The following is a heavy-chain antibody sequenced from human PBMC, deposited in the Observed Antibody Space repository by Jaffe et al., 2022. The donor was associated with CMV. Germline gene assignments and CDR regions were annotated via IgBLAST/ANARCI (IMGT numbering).Heavy chain of an antibody. CDR2: ISSSSSYI. CDR1: GFTFSSYS. CDR3: ASGWYEKTGGFDY. D-gene: IGHD6-19*01. J-gene: IGHJ4*02. V-gene: IGHV3-21*01. Sequence: EVQLVESGGGLVKPGGSLRLSCAASGFTFSSYSMNWVRQAPGKGLEWVSSISSSSSYIYYADSVKGRFTISRDNAKNSLYLQMNSLRAEDTAVYYCASGWYEKTGGFDYWGQGTLVTVSS.